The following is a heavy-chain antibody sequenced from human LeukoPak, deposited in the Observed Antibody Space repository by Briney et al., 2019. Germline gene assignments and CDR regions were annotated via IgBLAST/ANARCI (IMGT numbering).Heavy chain of an antibody. CDR1: GGSISSYY. CDR3: ARNKRVVNYYYYCMDV. V-gene: IGHV4-59*12. J-gene: IGHJ6*03. D-gene: IGHD2/OR15-2a*01. CDR2: IHYTGST. Sequence: SETLSLTCTVSGGSISSYYWSWIRQSPGKGLECIGYIHYTGSTNYNPSLKSRVTISVDTSKNQFSLKLSSVTAADTAVYYCARNKRVVNYYYYCMDVWGKGTTVTISS.